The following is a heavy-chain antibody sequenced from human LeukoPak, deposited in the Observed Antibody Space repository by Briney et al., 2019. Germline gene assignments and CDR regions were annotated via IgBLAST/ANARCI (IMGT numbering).Heavy chain of an antibody. Sequence: PSETLSLTCTVSGGSISSYYWSWIRQPPGKGLEWIGCIYYSGSTNYNPSLKSRVTISVDTSKNQFSLKLSSVTAADTAVYYCARVGAPPSNYRYYYYYMDVWGKGTTVTVSS. V-gene: IGHV4-59*01. CDR2: IYYSGST. J-gene: IGHJ6*03. CDR1: GGSISSYY. D-gene: IGHD4-11*01. CDR3: ARVGAPPSNYRYYYYYMDV.